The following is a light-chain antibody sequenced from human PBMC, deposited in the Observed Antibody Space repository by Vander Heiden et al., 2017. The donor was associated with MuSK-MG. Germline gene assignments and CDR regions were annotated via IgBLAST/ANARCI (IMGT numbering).Light chain of an antibody. J-gene: IGKJ2*01. CDR1: QSVLYSPNNKNC. Sequence: DIVMTQSPDSLAVSLGERATINCKSSQSVLYSPNNKNCLSWYQQKPGQPPKLLIYWTSTRESGVPDRFSGSGSGTDFTLTISSLQAEDVAVYYCQQDGSPPYTFGQGTKLEIK. CDR3: QQDGSPPYT. V-gene: IGKV4-1*01. CDR2: WTS.